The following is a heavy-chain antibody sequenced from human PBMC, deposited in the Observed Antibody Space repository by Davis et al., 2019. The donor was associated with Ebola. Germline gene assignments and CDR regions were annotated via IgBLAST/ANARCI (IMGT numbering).Heavy chain of an antibody. CDR2: IYYSGRT. Sequence: PSETLSLTCNVSGVYLGSSGYYWGFVRQPPGKGLEWIGNIYYSGRTNYNPSLKSRVTISVDQSKNQFSLKLSSVTAADTAVYYCARGAARYSGYDFTYYYYGMDVWGQGTTVTVSS. D-gene: IGHD5-12*01. V-gene: IGHV4-39*07. J-gene: IGHJ6*02. CDR3: ARGAARYSGYDFTYYYYGMDV. CDR1: GVYLGSSGYY.